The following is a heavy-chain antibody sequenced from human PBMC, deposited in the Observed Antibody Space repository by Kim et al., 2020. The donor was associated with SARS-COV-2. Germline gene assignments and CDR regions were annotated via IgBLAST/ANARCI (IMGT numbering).Heavy chain of an antibody. Sequence: ASVKVSCKASGYTFTGYYIHWVRQAPGQGLEWMGWINPNSGGTNYAQKFQGRVTMTRDTSISTAYMELSRLRSDDTAVYYCAREDPPPLTYYGMDVWGQGTTVTVSS. CDR1: GYTFTGYY. CDR3: AREDPPPLTYYGMDV. J-gene: IGHJ6*02. V-gene: IGHV1-2*02. CDR2: INPNSGGT.